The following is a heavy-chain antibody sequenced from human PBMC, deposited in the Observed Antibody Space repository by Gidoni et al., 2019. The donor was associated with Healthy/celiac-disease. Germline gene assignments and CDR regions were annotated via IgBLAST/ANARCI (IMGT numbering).Heavy chain of an antibody. V-gene: IGHV3-30-3*01. CDR3: ARGNNGDNY. CDR2: VSYDGSSK. CDR1: GFTFSSYA. Sequence: QVQLVESGGGVVQPGRSLRLSCAASGFTFSSYAMHWVRQAPGKGLEWVAVSYDGSSKYYADSVKGRFTISRDNSKNTQYLQMNSLRAEDTAVYYCARGNNGDNYWGQGTLVTVSS. D-gene: IGHD4-17*01. J-gene: IGHJ4*02.